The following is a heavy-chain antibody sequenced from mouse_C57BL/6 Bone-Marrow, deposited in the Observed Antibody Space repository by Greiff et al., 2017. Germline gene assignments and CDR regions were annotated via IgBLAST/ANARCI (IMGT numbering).Heavy chain of an antibody. CDR1: GFSFNTYA. J-gene: IGHJ4*01. CDR2: IRSKSNNYAT. V-gene: IGHV10-1*01. CDR3: VRQLGSYYYAMDY. Sequence: GGGLVQPKGSLKLSCAASGFSFNTYAMNWVRQAPGKGLEWVARIRSKSNNYATYYADSVRDRFTISRDDSESMLYLQMNNLKTEDTAMYYCVRQLGSYYYAMDYWGQGTSVTVSS. D-gene: IGHD3-1*01.